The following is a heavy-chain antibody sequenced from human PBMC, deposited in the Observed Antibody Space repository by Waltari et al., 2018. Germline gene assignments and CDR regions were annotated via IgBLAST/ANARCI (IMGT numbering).Heavy chain of an antibody. V-gene: IGHV3-53*02. CDR1: GFTVSSYY. CDR3: AGVERGSGWFFDY. Sequence: EVQLVETGGGLIQPGGSLRLSCAASGFTVSSYYMSWVRQAPGKGLQWVSVIYSGGSTYYADSVKGRFTISRDNSKKTLYLQMNGLRAEDTAVYYCAGVERGSGWFFDYWGQGTLVTVSS. CDR2: IYSGGST. D-gene: IGHD6-19*01. J-gene: IGHJ4*02.